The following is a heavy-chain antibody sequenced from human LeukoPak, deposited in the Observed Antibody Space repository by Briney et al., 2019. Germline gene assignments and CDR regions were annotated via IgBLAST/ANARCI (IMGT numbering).Heavy chain of an antibody. CDR3: ARGITTVTNPDYYYYYYMDV. V-gene: IGHV4-34*01. CDR1: GGSFSGYY. D-gene: IGHD4-17*01. J-gene: IGHJ6*03. Sequence: SETLSLTCAVYGGSFSGYYWTWTRQPPGKGLEWIGEINHGESTNYNPSLKSRVIISVDKSKNQFSLKLSSVTAADTAVYYCARGITTVTNPDYYYYYYMDVWGKGTTVTVSS. CDR2: INHGEST.